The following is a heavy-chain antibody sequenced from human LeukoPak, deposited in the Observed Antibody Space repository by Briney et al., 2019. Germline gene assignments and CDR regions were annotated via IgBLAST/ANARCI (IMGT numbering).Heavy chain of an antibody. CDR3: TRNTVTVHFDY. D-gene: IGHD4-17*01. V-gene: IGHV3-49*03. CDR1: GFTFDDYA. J-gene: IGHJ4*02. Sequence: GGSLRPSCSASGFTFDDYAVSWFRQAPGKGLEWVGFIRSKAFGGTPEYAASVRGRFTISRDDSKSIAYLQMNSLKTEDTAVYYCTRNTVTVHFDYWSQGTLVTVSS. CDR2: IRSKAFGGTP.